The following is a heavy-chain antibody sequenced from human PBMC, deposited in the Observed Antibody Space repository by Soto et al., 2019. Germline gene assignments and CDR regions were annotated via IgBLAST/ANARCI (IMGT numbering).Heavy chain of an antibody. CDR1: GFTFGDYA. CDR3: TRDGELIAAAATGGC. CDR2: IRSKAYGGTT. D-gene: IGHD6-13*01. V-gene: IGHV3-49*03. J-gene: IGHJ4*02. Sequence: EVQLVESGGGLVQPGRSLRLSCTASGFTFGDYAMSWFRQAPGKGLEWVGFIRSKAYGGTTEYAASVKGRFTISRDDSESTAYLAINNLKTEDTAVYYCTRDGELIAAAATGGCWGQGALVTVSS.